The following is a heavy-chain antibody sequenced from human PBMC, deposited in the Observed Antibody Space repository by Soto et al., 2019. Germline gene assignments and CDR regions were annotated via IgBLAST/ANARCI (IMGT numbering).Heavy chain of an antibody. CDR1: GATFSSYA. V-gene: IGHV1-69*13. CDR3: AREGDSTSNGAYAFDI. J-gene: IGHJ3*02. D-gene: IGHD6-13*01. CDR2: IIPIFGTA. Sequence: SVKVSCKASGATFSSYAISWVRQAPGQGLEWMGGIIPIFGTASYAQKFQGRVTITADESTSTAYMELSSLRSEDTAVYYCAREGDSTSNGAYAFDIWGQGTMFTVSS.